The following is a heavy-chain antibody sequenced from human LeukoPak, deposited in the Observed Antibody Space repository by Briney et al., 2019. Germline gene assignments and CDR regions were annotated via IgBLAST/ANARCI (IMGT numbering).Heavy chain of an antibody. CDR1: GGSFSGYY. CDR3: ARDGERTAAGTSQGHY. Sequence: KASETLSLTCAVYGGSFSGYYWSWIRQPPGKGLEWIGEINHRGSTNYNPSLKSRVTISVDTSKNQFSLKLSSVTAADTAVYYCARDGERTAAGTSQGHYWGQGTLVTVSS. CDR2: INHRGST. D-gene: IGHD6-13*01. J-gene: IGHJ4*02. V-gene: IGHV4-34*01.